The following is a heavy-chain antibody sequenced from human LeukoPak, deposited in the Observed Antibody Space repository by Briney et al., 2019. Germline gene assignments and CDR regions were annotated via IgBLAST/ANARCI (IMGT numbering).Heavy chain of an antibody. CDR2: IYPADSDT. CDR3: ARTLSSSWRRNGGYYYYYYMDV. D-gene: IGHD6-13*01. Sequence: GESLKISCKGSGYSFTSYWIGWVRQMPGKGLEWMGIIYPADSDTRYSPSFQGQVTISADKSISTAYLQWSSLKASDTAMYYCARTLSSSWRRNGGYYYYYYMDVWGKGTTVTISS. V-gene: IGHV5-51*01. J-gene: IGHJ6*03. CDR1: GYSFTSYW.